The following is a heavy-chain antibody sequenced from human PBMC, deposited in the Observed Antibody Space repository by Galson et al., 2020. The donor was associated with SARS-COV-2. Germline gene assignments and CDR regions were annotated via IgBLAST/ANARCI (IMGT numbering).Heavy chain of an antibody. J-gene: IGHJ4*02. CDR2: MYYTGSS. CDR3: ASGRESSGRFDY. Sequence: SETLSLTCTVSGGSIGSGDYYCSWVRQTPGKGLEWIGYMYYTGSSYYNSSLKRRGTISVDTSKNQFSLRLSSVTAADTAVYFCASGRESSGRFDYWGQGILVTVSS. CDR1: GGSIGSGDYY. V-gene: IGHV4-30-4*01.